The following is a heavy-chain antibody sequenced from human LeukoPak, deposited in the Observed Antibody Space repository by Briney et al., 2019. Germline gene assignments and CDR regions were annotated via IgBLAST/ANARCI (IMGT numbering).Heavy chain of an antibody. D-gene: IGHD3-22*01. CDR2: ISYDGSNK. CDR3: AKDRPIGDYYDSSGYYGPDY. J-gene: IGHJ4*02. CDR1: GFTFSSYG. V-gene: IGHV3-30*18. Sequence: PGGSLRLSCAASGFTFSSYGMHWVRQAPGKGLEWVAVISYDGSNKYYADSVKGRFTISRDNSKNTLYLQMNSLRAEDTAVYYCAKDRPIGDYYDSSGYYGPDYWGQGTLVTVSS.